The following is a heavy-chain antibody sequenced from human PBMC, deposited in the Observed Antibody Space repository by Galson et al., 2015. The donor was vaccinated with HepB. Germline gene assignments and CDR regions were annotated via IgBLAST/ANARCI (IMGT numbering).Heavy chain of an antibody. CDR1: GGTFSSYA. V-gene: IGHV1-69*13. CDR3: ARDREDIVVVPAAMNAPKGKWFDP. CDR2: IIPIFGTA. J-gene: IGHJ5*02. Sequence: SVKVSCKASGGTFSSYAISWVRQAPGQGLEWMGGIIPIFGTANYAQKFQGRVTITADESTSTAYMELSSLRSEDTAVYYCARDREDIVVVPAAMNAPKGKWFDPWGQGTLVTVSS. D-gene: IGHD2-2*01.